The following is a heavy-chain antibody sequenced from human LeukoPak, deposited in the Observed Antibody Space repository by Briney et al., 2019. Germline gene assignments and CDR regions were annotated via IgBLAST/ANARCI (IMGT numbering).Heavy chain of an antibody. CDR1: GFTFSSYA. V-gene: IGHV3-23*01. Sequence: GGSLRLSCAASGFTFSSYAMSWLRQPPGKGLEWVSAISDSGGSTYYADSVKGRFTISRDNSKNTLYLQMNSLRAEDTALYYCAKDLGIAVAEEFDYWGQGTLVTVSS. D-gene: IGHD6-19*01. CDR2: ISDSGGST. CDR3: AKDLGIAVAEEFDY. J-gene: IGHJ4*02.